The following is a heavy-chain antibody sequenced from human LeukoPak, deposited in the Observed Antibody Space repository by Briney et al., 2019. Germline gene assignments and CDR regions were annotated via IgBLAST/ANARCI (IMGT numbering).Heavy chain of an antibody. V-gene: IGHV3-48*03. CDR2: ISSSGSTI. D-gene: IGHD3-10*01. Sequence: GGSLRLSCAASGLTFSSYEMNWVRQAPGKGLEWVSYISSSGSTIYYADSVKGRFTISRDNAKNSLYLQMNSLRAEDTAVYYCARKWFYYFDYWGQGTLVTVSS. J-gene: IGHJ4*02. CDR3: ARKWFYYFDY. CDR1: GLTFSSYE.